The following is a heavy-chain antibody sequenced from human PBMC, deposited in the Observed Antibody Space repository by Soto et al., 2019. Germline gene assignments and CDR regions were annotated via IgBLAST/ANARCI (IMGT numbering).Heavy chain of an antibody. CDR1: YG. CDR3: ARAWGYCSGGSCYSGDYYYMDV. V-gene: IGHV3-64*01. J-gene: IGHJ6*03. D-gene: IGHD2-15*01. CDR2: ISSNGGIT. Sequence: YGGRCVSKKPGKGLEYVSGISSNGGITYYANSVKGRFTISRDNSKNTLYLKMGSLRAEDMAVYYCARAWGYCSGGSCYSGDYYYMDVWGKGTTVTVSS.